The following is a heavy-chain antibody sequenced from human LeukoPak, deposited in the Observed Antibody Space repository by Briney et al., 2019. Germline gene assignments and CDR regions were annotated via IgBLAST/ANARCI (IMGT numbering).Heavy chain of an antibody. CDR3: ATAPYMTDDAFDI. J-gene: IGHJ3*02. CDR2: INSDGSST. V-gene: IGHV3-74*01. Sequence: GGSLRLSCAASGFTFSSYWMHWVRQAPGEGLVWVSRINSDGSSTSYADSVKGRFTISRDNAKNTLYLQMNSLRAEDTAVYYCATAPYMTDDAFDIWGQGTMVTVSS. CDR1: GFTFSSYW. D-gene: IGHD3-16*01.